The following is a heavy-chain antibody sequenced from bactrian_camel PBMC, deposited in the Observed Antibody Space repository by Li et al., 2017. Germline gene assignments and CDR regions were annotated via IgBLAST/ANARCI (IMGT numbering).Heavy chain of an antibody. J-gene: IGHJ4*01. CDR3: AAGTWGKDVDYDCLNY. CDR2: ITTDGTT. D-gene: IGHD4*01. Sequence: HVQLVESGGGSVQAGESLRFSCAASGNTYSNYYMGWFRQAPGKERELVSTITTDGTTRYVDSVKGRFTISQDNAKNTLYLQMNSLKTEDTAVYYCAAGTWGKDVDYDCLNYWGQGTQVTVS. CDR1: GNTYSNYY. V-gene: IGHV3S53*01.